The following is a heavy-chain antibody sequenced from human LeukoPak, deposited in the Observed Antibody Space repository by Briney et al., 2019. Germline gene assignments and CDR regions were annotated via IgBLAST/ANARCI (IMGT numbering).Heavy chain of an antibody. CDR2: INPNSGGT. Sequence: ASVKVSCKASGYTFTGYYMHWVRQAPGQGLEWMGWINPNSGGTNYAQKFQGRVTMTRDTSISTAYMELSRLRSDDTAVYYCARGKSSSWYGAYYYGMDVWGQGTTVTVSS. D-gene: IGHD6-13*01. J-gene: IGHJ6*02. CDR3: ARGKSSSWYGAYYYGMDV. V-gene: IGHV1-2*02. CDR1: GYTFTGYY.